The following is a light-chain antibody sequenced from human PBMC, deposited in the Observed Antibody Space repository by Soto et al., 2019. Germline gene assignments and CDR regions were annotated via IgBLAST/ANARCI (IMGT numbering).Light chain of an antibody. Sequence: DNVMTQSPDSLAVSLGERATINCKSSQSVLYSSNNKNYLAWYQQKPGQPPKLLIYWASTRESGVPDRFSGSGSGTDFTTTISSLQAEDVAVYYCQQYYNTPYTFGQGTKLEIK. V-gene: IGKV4-1*01. CDR2: WAS. J-gene: IGKJ2*01. CDR3: QQYYNTPYT. CDR1: QSVLYSSNNKNY.